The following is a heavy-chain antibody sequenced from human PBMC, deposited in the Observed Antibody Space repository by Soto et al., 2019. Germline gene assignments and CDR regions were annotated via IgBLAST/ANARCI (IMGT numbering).Heavy chain of an antibody. J-gene: IGHJ4*02. V-gene: IGHV4-34*01. Sequence: PSETLSLTCAVYGGSFSGYYWSWIRQPPGKGLEWIGEINHSGSTNYNPSLKSRVTISVDTSKNQFSLKLSSVTAADTAVYYCARELDRVFDYWGQGTLVTVSS. CDR3: ARELDRVFDY. D-gene: IGHD1-1*01. CDR1: GGSFSGYY. CDR2: INHSGST.